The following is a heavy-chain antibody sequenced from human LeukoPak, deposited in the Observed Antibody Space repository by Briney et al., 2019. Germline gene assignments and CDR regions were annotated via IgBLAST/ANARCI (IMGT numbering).Heavy chain of an antibody. D-gene: IGHD3-22*01. CDR3: ARADYYDSSGYSY. CDR2: INPNSGGT. J-gene: IGHJ4*02. Sequence: ASVKVSCKASGYTYSHYYIHWVRQAPGQGLEWMGRINPNSGGTNYAQKFQGRVTMTRDTSISTTYMELSRLRSDDTSVYYCARADYYDSSGYSYWGQGTLVTVSS. V-gene: IGHV1-2*06. CDR1: GYTYSHYY.